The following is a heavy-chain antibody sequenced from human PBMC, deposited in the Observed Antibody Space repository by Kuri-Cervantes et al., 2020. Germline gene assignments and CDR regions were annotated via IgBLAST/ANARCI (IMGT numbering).Heavy chain of an antibody. V-gene: IGHV3-7*01. J-gene: IGHJ6*02. CDR2: MKQDGTEK. Sequence: ESLKISCAASGFTFSSFWMSWVRQAPGKGLEWVANMKQDGTEKYYVDSVKGRFTISRDNAKNSLYLQMNSLRAEDTAVYYCARRGGLDVWGQGTTVTVSS. D-gene: IGHD3-16*01. CDR1: GFTFSSFW. CDR3: ARRGGLDV.